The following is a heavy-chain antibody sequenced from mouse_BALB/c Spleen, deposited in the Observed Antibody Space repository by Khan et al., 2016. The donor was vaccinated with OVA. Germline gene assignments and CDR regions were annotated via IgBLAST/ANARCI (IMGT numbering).Heavy chain of an antibody. CDR1: GYTFSSYY. CDR3: TRSGYANPFAY. V-gene: IGHV1S81*02. CDR2: INPSNGGT. J-gene: IGHJ3*01. D-gene: IGHD2-10*02. Sequence: VQLQESRAELVKPGASVRLSCKASGYTFSSYYMYWVKQRPGQGLEWIGGINPSNGGTYFNEKFKTKATLTVDKSSSTAYMQLSSLTSEDSAVFYCTRSGYANPFAYWGQGTLVTVSA.